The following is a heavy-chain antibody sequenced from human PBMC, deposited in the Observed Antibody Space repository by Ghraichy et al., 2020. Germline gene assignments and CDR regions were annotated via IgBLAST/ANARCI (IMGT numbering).Heavy chain of an antibody. Sequence: SETLSLTCTVSGGSISSSSYYWGWIRQPPGKGLEWIGSIYYSGSTYYNPSLKSRVTISVDTSKNQFSLKLSSVTAADTAVYYCARHLVRYSSSSGYWFDPWGQGTLVTVSS. D-gene: IGHD6-6*01. J-gene: IGHJ5*02. V-gene: IGHV4-39*07. CDR3: ARHLVRYSSSSGYWFDP. CDR1: GGSISSSSYY. CDR2: IYYSGST.